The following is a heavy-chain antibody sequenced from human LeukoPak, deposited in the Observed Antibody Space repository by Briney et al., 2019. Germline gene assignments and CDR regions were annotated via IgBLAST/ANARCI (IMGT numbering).Heavy chain of an antibody. CDR2: ISAYNGNT. Sequence: GASVKVSCKASGYTFTSYGISWVRQAPGQGLEWMGWISAYNGNTNYAQKLQGRVTMTTDTSTSTAYMELRSLRSDDTAVYYCARDMGPNWGYSNSHFDYWGQGTLVTVSS. V-gene: IGHV1-18*01. CDR1: GYTFTSYG. CDR3: ARDMGPNWGYSNSHFDY. D-gene: IGHD4-11*01. J-gene: IGHJ4*02.